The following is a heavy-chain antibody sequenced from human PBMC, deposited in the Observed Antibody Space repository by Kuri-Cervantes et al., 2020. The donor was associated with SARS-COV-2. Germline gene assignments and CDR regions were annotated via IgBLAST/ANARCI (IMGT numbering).Heavy chain of an antibody. CDR2: IYYSGST. CDR3: ARGASYGDFDY. V-gene: IGHV4-59*01. D-gene: IGHD4-17*01. Sequence: ESLKISCTVSGGSISSYYWSWIRQPPGKGLEWIGYIYYSGSTNYNPSLKIRVTISVDTSKNQFSLKLSSVTAADTAVYYCARGASYGDFDYWGQGTLVTVSS. J-gene: IGHJ4*02. CDR1: GGSISSYY.